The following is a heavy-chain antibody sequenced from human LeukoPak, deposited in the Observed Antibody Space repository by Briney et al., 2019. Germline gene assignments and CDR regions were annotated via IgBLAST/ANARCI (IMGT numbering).Heavy chain of an antibody. V-gene: IGHV3-30-3*01. CDR1: GFTFSSYA. CDR3: AKDRWTGFSAIDS. CDR2: ISYDGSNK. J-gene: IGHJ4*02. Sequence: GGSLRLSCAASGFTFSSYAMHWVRQAPGKGLEWVAVISYDGSNKYYADSVRGRFTISRDNSKNTLYLQMNSLRAEDMAVFYRAKDRWTGFSAIDSWGQGTLVTVSS. D-gene: IGHD3/OR15-3a*01.